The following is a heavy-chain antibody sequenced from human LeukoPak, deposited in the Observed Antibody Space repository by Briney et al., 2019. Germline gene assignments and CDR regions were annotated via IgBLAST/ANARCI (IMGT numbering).Heavy chain of an antibody. Sequence: GGSLRLSCAASGFTFSRYWMHWVRQGPGKGLVWVARINRDASTTSYADSVKGRFTNSRDNVKNPPYLQMNRLRAEDTAVYYCAREYSTGFDPWGQGTLVTVSS. J-gene: IGHJ5*02. CDR3: AREYSTGFDP. D-gene: IGHD2-15*01. V-gene: IGHV3-74*01. CDR2: INRDASTT. CDR1: GFTFSRYW.